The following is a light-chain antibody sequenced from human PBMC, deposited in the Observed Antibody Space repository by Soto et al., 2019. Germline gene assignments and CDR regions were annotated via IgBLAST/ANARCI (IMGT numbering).Light chain of an antibody. J-gene: IGLJ2*01. CDR2: QDT. V-gene: IGLV3-1*01. CDR3: QAWDRTALV. CDR1: KLGDKY. Sequence: SYELTQPPSMSVSPGQTASINCSGDKLGDKYVSWYQQRPGQSPVLVINQDTKRPSGIPGRFSGSNSGNTATLTISGAQAMDEADYYCQAWDRTALVFGGGTKVTVL.